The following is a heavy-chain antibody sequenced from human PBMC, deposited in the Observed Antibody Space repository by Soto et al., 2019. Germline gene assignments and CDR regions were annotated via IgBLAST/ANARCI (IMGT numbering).Heavy chain of an antibody. D-gene: IGHD6-13*01. CDR3: ARLQAAAGDNDLTFDY. Sequence: GESLKNSCKHSGFNFPTFLIAWVGQMPGKSLEWKGRIDPSESYTNYSPFFQGHVIISADKSISTAYLQWSILKASDTAMYYCARLQAAAGDNDLTFDYWGQGTLVTVSS. CDR2: IDPSESYT. CDR1: GFNFPTFL. J-gene: IGHJ4*02. V-gene: IGHV5-10-1*01.